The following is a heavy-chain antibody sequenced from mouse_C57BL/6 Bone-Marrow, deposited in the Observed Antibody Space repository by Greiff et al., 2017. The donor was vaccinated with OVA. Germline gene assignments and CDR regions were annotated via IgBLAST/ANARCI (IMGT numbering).Heavy chain of an antibody. CDR3: ARVEVYYYGKGTFAY. CDR2: IDPANGNT. D-gene: IGHD1-1*01. CDR1: GFNIKNTY. J-gene: IGHJ3*01. V-gene: IGHV14-3*01. Sequence: EVQLQQSVAELVRPGASVKLSCTASGFNIKNTYMHWVKQRPEQGLEWIGRIDPANGNTKYAPKFQGKATITADTSSNTAYLQLSSLTSEDTAIYYGARVEVYYYGKGTFAYWGQGTLVTVSA.